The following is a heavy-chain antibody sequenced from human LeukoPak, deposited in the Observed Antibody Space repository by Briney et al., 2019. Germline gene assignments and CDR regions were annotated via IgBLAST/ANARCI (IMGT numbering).Heavy chain of an antibody. CDR1: GYPFTRYG. D-gene: IGHD2-2*01. V-gene: IGHV1-18*01. J-gene: IGHJ4*02. Sequence: ASVKVSCKASGYPFTRYGISWVRQAPGQGLEWMGWINPDNGNTKYAQKFQGRVTMTTDTSTSTAHMELRSLRSDDTAVYYCATYYCSTPSCYPYFFDYWGQGTLVTVSS. CDR3: ATYYCSTPSCYPYFFDY. CDR2: INPDNGNT.